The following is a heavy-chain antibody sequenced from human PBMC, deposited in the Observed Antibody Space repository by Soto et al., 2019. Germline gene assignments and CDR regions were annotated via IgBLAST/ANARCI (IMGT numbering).Heavy chain of an antibody. CDR1: GFTFSSYA. J-gene: IGHJ3*02. Sequence: GGSLRLSCAASGFTFSSYAMSWVRQAPGKGLEWVSAISGSGGSTYYADSVKGLFTISRDNSKNTVCPQMNSLRAEDTAVHYGAKGISLPGGAFDIGGQGTMVTVSS. D-gene: IGHD2-2*01. CDR2: ISGSGGST. V-gene: IGHV3-23*01. CDR3: AKGISLPGGAFDI.